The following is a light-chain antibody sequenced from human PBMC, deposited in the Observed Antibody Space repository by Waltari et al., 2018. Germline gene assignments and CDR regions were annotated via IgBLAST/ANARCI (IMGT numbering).Light chain of an antibody. CDR1: QAFNGY. Sequence: DIQLTQSPSLLSASVGDRATITCRASQAFNGYLAWYQVRPGRAPKLLIYDTSTLQSGVPSRFSGSESGTDFTLTISTLQPEDFATYYCQELNIFPLTFGGGTKVEIK. CDR3: QELNIFPLT. V-gene: IGKV1-9*01. CDR2: DTS. J-gene: IGKJ4*01.